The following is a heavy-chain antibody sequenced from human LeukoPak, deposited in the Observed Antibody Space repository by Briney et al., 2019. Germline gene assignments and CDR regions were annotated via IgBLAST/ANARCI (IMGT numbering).Heavy chain of an antibody. CDR3: ARVGPSGYSYGSSYWYFDL. CDR1: GGSISSGGYS. J-gene: IGHJ2*01. Sequence: PSQTLSLTCAVSGGSISSGGYSWSWIRQPPGQGLEWLGYIYHSGSTYYNPSLKSRVTISVDRSKNQFSLNLSSVTAADTAVYYCARVGPSGYSYGSSYWYFDLWGRGTLVTVSS. D-gene: IGHD5-18*01. CDR2: IYHSGST. V-gene: IGHV4-30-2*01.